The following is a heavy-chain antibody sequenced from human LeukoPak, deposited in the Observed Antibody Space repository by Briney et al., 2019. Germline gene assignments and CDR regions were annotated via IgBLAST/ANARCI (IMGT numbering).Heavy chain of an antibody. Sequence: GASVKVSCKASGGTFSSYAISWVGQAPGQGLEWVGGIIPIFGTANYAQKFQGRVTITADESTSTAYMELSSLRSEDTAVYYCARGVVPAAWANWFDPWGQGTLVTVSS. D-gene: IGHD2-2*01. CDR2: IIPIFGTA. CDR1: GGTFSSYA. CDR3: ARGVVPAAWANWFDP. V-gene: IGHV1-69*13. J-gene: IGHJ5*02.